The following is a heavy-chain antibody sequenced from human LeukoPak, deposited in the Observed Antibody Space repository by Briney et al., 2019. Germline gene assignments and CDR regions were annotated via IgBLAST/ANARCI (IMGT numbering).Heavy chain of an antibody. CDR1: GGSFSGYY. V-gene: IGHV4-34*01. CDR2: INHSGST. J-gene: IGHJ4*02. Sequence: PSETLSLTCAVYGGSFSGYYWSWIRQPPGKGLEWIGEINHSGSTNYNPSLKSRVTISVDTSKNQFSLKLSSVTAADTAVYYCASGYCSSTSCYSRPFDYWGQGTLVTVSS. D-gene: IGHD2-2*01. CDR3: ASGYCSSTSCYSRPFDY.